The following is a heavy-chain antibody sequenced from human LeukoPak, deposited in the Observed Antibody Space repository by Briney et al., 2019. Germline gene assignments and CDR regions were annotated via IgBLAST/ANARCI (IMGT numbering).Heavy chain of an antibody. CDR2: ISSSSSTT. D-gene: IGHD2-21*01. CDR3: AKFLPTHIVVANYYFDY. J-gene: IGHJ4*02. Sequence: VGSLRLSCAASGFTFSSYSMNWVRQAPGKGLEWVSYISSSSSTTYYADSVKGRFTISRDNSKNTLYLQMNSLRAEDTAVYYCAKFLPTHIVVANYYFDYWGQGTLVTVSS. CDR1: GFTFSSYS. V-gene: IGHV3-48*01.